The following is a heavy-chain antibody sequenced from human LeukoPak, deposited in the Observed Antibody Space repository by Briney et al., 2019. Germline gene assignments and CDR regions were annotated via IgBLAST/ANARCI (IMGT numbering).Heavy chain of an antibody. V-gene: IGHV4-59*08. CDR2: IFYSGST. CDR3: ARHREWLVLHFDY. Sequence: SETLSLTCTVSGGSISNYYWSWIRQPPGKGLEYIGYIFYSGSTNYNPSLKSRVTISVDTSKNQFSLKLSSVTAADTAVYYCARHREWLVLHFDYWGQGTLVTVSS. D-gene: IGHD6-19*01. CDR1: GGSISNYY. J-gene: IGHJ4*02.